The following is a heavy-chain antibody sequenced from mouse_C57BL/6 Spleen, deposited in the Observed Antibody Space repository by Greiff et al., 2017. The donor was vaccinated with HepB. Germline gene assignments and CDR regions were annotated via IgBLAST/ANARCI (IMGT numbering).Heavy chain of an antibody. CDR3: TGPNWVYFDY. CDR1: GFTFSDAW. CDR2: IRNKANNHAT. V-gene: IGHV6-6*01. D-gene: IGHD4-1*01. J-gene: IGHJ2*01. Sequence: EVKLVESGGGLVQPGGSMKLSCAASGFTFSDAWMDWVRQSPEKGLEWVAEIRNKANNHATYYAESVKGRFTISRDDSKSSVYLQINSLRAEDTGIYYCTGPNWVYFDYWGQGTTLTVSS.